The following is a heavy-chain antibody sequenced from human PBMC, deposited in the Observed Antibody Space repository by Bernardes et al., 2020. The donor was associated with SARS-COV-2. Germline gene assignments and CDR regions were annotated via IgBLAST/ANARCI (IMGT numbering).Heavy chain of an antibody. CDR2: INGHGTIT. CDR3: VRDLAGGRGS. Sequence: GGSLRLSCVASGFTFSAYWMHWVRQAPGKGLVWVSRINGHGTITTYADSVKGRFTISRDNAKNTLYLQMNSLRAEDTATYYCVRDLAGGRGSWGQGTLVTVSS. J-gene: IGHJ4*02. CDR1: GFTFSAYW. D-gene: IGHD2-15*01. V-gene: IGHV3-74*01.